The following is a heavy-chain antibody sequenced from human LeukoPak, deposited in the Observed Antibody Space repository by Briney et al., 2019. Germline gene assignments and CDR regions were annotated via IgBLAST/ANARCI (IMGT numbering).Heavy chain of an antibody. J-gene: IGHJ3*01. D-gene: IGHD1-1*01. V-gene: IGHV4-4*07. CDR1: GGSITTYF. CDR3: AVGRPRNATRLDDGYDF. Sequence: PSETLSLTCTVSGGSITTYFWSWIRQPAGKGLEWIGRISTSGRTNYNPSLKSRLTMSADTSKNQFSLILNSVTAADTAVYYCAVGRPRNATRLDDGYDFWGQGTMVTVSS. CDR2: ISTSGRT.